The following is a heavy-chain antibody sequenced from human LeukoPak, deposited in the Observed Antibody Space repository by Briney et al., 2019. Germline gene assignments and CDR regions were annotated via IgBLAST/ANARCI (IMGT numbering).Heavy chain of an antibody. Sequence: PGGSLRLSCTASGFRFGDYAMSWFRQAPGKGLEWVGFIRSKPRGGTTEYAASVKGRFTISRDDSKSIAYLQMNSLKTEDTGVYYCTRDLSFIGYCTSTSCLWGQGTPVTVSS. D-gene: IGHD2-2*01. J-gene: IGHJ4*02. V-gene: IGHV3-49*03. CDR3: TRDLSFIGYCTSTSCL. CDR1: GFRFGDYA. CDR2: IRSKPRGGTT.